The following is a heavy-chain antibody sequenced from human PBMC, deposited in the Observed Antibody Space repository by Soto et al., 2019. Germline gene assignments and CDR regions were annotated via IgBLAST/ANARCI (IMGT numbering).Heavy chain of an antibody. CDR1: GGTFSSYA. CDR3: AIRTAARPRYNRFDP. Sequence: AASVKVSCKASGGTFSSYAISWVRQAPGQGLEWMGGIIPIFGTANYAQKFQGRVTITADESTSTAYMELSSLRSEDTAVYYCAIRTAARPRYNRFDPWGQGTLVTVSS. D-gene: IGHD6-6*01. J-gene: IGHJ5*01. V-gene: IGHV1-69*13. CDR2: IIPIFGTA.